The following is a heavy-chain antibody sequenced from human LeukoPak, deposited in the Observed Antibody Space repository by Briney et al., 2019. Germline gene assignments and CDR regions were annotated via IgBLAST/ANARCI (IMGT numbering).Heavy chain of an antibody. J-gene: IGHJ3*02. Sequence: GGSLRLSCPVSGFTFSSYAMSWVRQAPGRGLEWVSVISTSGESAYYADSVKGRFTISRDNSKNTLYLQMNSLRAEDTAVYYCARDPDEYPGVAFDIWGQGTMVIVS. CDR2: ISTSGESA. V-gene: IGHV3-23*01. CDR1: GFTFSSYA. D-gene: IGHD2-2*01. CDR3: ARDPDEYPGVAFDI.